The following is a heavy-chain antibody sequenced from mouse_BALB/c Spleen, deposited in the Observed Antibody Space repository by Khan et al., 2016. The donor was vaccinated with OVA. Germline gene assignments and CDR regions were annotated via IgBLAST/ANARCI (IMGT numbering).Heavy chain of an antibody. CDR2: ISYSGST. CDR1: GYSITSGYG. CDR3: AITARIKY. J-gene: IGHJ2*01. Sequence: EVQLQESGPGLVKPSQSLSLTCTVTGYSITSGYGWNWIRQFPGNKLEWMGYISYSGSTNYNPYFKSRISITRDTSKNQFFLQLNSVTTEDTATYYCAITARIKYWGQGTTLTVSS. D-gene: IGHD1-2*01. V-gene: IGHV3-2*02.